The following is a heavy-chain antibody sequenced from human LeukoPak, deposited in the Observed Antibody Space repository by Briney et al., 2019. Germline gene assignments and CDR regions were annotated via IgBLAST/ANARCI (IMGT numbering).Heavy chain of an antibody. V-gene: IGHV3-23*01. CDR2: ISGSGRSL. J-gene: IGHJ4*02. CDR1: GFNSNDYV. CDR3: ATEVVY. Sequence: GGCLSLACAASGFNSNDYVMSWVRQAPGKGLEWVSSISGSGRSLYYADSIKGRFNISRDNSKHILYLQMDSLRAEDTAIYYCATEVVYWGQGALATVSS.